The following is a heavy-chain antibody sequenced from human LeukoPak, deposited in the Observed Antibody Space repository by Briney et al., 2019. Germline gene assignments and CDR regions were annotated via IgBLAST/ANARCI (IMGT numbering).Heavy chain of an antibody. V-gene: IGHV3-23*01. CDR1: GFFFSSYA. CDR2: ISGSGDNT. Sequence: PGGSLRLSCAASGFFFSSYAMSWVRQAPGKGLERVSGISGSGDNTYYGDSVKGRFTISRDNSKNTLYLQMNSLRAEDTAVYFCAKDRSGTVAGNKAGFDSWGQGTLITASS. J-gene: IGHJ4*02. D-gene: IGHD6-19*01. CDR3: AKDRSGTVAGNKAGFDS.